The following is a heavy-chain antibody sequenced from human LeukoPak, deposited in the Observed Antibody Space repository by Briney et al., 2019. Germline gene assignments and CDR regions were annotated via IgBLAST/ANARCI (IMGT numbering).Heavy chain of an antibody. CDR3: ARYSSSSKYYYYYMDV. CDR1: GYSISSGYY. D-gene: IGHD6-6*01. J-gene: IGHJ6*03. CDR2: IYYSGST. Sequence: SETLSLTCTVSGYSISSGYYWGWIRQPPGKGLEWIGYIYYSGSTNYNPSLKSRVTISVDTSKNQFSLKLSSVTAADTAVYYCARYSSSSKYYYYYMDVWGKGTTVTVSS. V-gene: IGHV4-61*01.